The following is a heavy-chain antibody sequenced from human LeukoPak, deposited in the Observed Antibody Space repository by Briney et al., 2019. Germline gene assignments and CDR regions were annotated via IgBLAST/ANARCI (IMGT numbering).Heavy chain of an antibody. J-gene: IGHJ5*02. Sequence: GGSLRLSCAASGFTFSSYSMNWVRQAPAKGLEWVANIWPDGSDKYHVDSVRGRFTISRDNALYSLNLQMNSLRAEDSGVYYCGRWGVNAGLDRWGQGTLVIVSS. CDR2: IWPDGSDK. V-gene: IGHV3-7*01. D-gene: IGHD3-10*01. CDR1: GFTFSSYS. CDR3: GRWGVNAGLDR.